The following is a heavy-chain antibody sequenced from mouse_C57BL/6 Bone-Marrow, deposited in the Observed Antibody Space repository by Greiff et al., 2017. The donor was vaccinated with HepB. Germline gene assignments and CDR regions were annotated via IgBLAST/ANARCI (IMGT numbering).Heavy chain of an antibody. CDR1: GYTFTSYW. CDR3: AREDTTVDSYWYFDV. V-gene: IGHV1-61*01. Sequence: VQLQQSGAELVRPGSSVKLSCKASGYTFTSYWMDWVKQRPGQGLEWIGNIYPSDSETHYNQKFKDKATLTVDKSSSTAYMQLSSLTSEDSAVYYCAREDTTVDSYWYFDVWGTGTTVTVSS. D-gene: IGHD1-1*01. J-gene: IGHJ1*03. CDR2: IYPSDSET.